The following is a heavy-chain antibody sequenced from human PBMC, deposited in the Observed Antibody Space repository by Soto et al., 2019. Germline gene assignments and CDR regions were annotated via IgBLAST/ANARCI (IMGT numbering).Heavy chain of an antibody. Sequence: EVQLVESGGGLVKPGGSLRLSCAASDFSVTNAWMSWVRQAPGKGLEWVGRIKSKSDGGTTDYAAPVKGRITNSRDDSKNTLYLQMNSLKTEDTAVYYCTTYRYCSSTSCYPENWFDPWGQGTLVTVSS. V-gene: IGHV3-15*01. J-gene: IGHJ5*02. CDR1: DFSVTNAW. D-gene: IGHD2-2*01. CDR3: TTYRYCSSTSCYPENWFDP. CDR2: IKSKSDGGTT.